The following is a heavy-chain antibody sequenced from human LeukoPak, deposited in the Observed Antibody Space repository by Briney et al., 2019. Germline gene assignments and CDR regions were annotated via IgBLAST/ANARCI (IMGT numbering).Heavy chain of an antibody. Sequence: ASVKVSCKASGYTFISYYMHWVRHAPGQGLEWMGIINLSGGGTSHAQKFQGRVTMSRDTSTGTVYMELSSLRSEDTAVYYCAGSSVERQQLARFDYWGQGTLVTVSS. CDR3: AGSSVERQQLARFDY. D-gene: IGHD6-13*01. CDR1: GYTFISYY. V-gene: IGHV1-46*01. J-gene: IGHJ4*02. CDR2: INLSGGGT.